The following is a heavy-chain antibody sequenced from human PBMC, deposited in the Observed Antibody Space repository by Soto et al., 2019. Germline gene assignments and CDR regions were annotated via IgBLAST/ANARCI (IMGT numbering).Heavy chain of an antibody. CDR3: ARSYYDSTGFAVDP. CDR1: RASVSGGY. Sequence: SGTLSLPCTVSRASVSGGYCGWIRQPPGKGLEWIGFMYFGGSFNYNPSLTSRVTLSVETSKNQFSMRVTSVTAADTAVYYCARSYYDSTGFAVDPWGQGTRVTVSS. J-gene: IGHJ5*02. D-gene: IGHD3-22*01. V-gene: IGHV4-59*02. CDR2: MYFGGSF.